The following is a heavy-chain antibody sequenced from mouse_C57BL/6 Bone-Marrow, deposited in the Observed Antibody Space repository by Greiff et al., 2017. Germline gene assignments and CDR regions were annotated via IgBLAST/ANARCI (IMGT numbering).Heavy chain of an antibody. J-gene: IGHJ3*01. Sequence: QVQLQQPGAELVMPGASVKLSCKASGYTFTSYWMHWVKQRPGQGLEWIGEIVPSASYTNYNQKFKGKSTLTADKSSSTAYMQLSSLTSEDSAVYYCARSSSCYYNAYWGQGTLVTVSA. D-gene: IGHD2-3*01. CDR1: GYTFTSYW. CDR3: ARSSSCYYNAY. V-gene: IGHV1-69*01. CDR2: IVPSASYT.